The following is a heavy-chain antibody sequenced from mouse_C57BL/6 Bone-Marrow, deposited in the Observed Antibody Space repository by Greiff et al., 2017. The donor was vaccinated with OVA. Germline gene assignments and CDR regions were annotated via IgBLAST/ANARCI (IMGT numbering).Heavy chain of an antibody. V-gene: IGHV1-81*01. Sequence: VKLVESGAELARPGASVKLSCKASGYTFTSYGMSWVKQRPGQGLEWIGEIYPRSGNTYYNEKFKGKATLTADKSSSTAYMELRSLTSEDSAVYFCARGGAYSYGISYGVFAYWGQGTLVTVSA. J-gene: IGHJ3*01. CDR1: GYTFTSYG. CDR3: ARGGAYSYGISYGVFAY. CDR2: IYPRSGNT. D-gene: IGHD1-1*01.